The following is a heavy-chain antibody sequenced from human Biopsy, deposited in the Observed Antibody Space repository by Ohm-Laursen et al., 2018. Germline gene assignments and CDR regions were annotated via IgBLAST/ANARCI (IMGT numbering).Heavy chain of an antibody. V-gene: IGHV4-59*11. J-gene: IGHJ1*01. CDR3: ARGSNEYGGLYFPH. CDR1: GGSFTGHY. Sequence: SQTLSLTCTVSGGSFTGHYWTWIRQPPGQGLEWIGHISHTGYTSYKSSLKSRVTISLDTYRKHFSLRLTSLAAADTDVYYCARGSNEYGGLYFPHWGQGTLVTVSS. CDR2: ISHTGYT. D-gene: IGHD4-23*01.